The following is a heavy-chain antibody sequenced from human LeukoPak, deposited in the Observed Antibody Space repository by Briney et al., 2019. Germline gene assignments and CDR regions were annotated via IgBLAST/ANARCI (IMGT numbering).Heavy chain of an antibody. D-gene: IGHD2-2*01. J-gene: IGHJ6*03. V-gene: IGHV3-23*01. CDR3: ARDLVVPAVRKYYYMDV. CDR1: GFTFSSYA. Sequence: GGSLRLSCAASGFTFSSYAMSWVRQAPGKGLEWVSGISGSGVNTYHADSVKGRFTISRDNSKNTLYLQMNSLRAEDTAVYYCARDLVVPAVRKYYYMDVWGKGTTVTVSS. CDR2: ISGSGVNT.